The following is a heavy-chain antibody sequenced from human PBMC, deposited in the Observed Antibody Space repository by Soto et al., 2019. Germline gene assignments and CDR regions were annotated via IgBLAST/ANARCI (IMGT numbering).Heavy chain of an antibody. J-gene: IGHJ4*02. CDR3: ARHTPAISISDH. D-gene: IGHD2-15*01. Sequence: SGTLSHTCAVYGGSFRGYYWSWIRQPPGKRLEWIGSIYYSGSTYYNPSLKSRVTISVDTSKNQFSLKLSSVTAADTAVYYCARHTPAISISDHWGQGTLVTVSS. V-gene: IGHV4-34*01. CDR1: GGSFRGYY. CDR2: IYYSGST.